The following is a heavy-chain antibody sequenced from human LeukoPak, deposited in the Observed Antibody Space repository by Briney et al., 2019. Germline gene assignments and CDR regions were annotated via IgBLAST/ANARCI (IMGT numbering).Heavy chain of an antibody. V-gene: IGHV4-4*02. J-gene: IGHJ3*02. CDR3: ARVWSSGWSEGAFDI. CDR1: GFTFSSYA. CDR2: VYHSGST. D-gene: IGHD6-19*01. Sequence: GSLRLSCAASGFTFSSYAMHWVRQPPGKGLEWIGEVYHSGSTNYNPSLKSRVTISVDKSKNQFSLKLSSVTAADTAVYYCARVWSSGWSEGAFDIWGQGTMVTVFS.